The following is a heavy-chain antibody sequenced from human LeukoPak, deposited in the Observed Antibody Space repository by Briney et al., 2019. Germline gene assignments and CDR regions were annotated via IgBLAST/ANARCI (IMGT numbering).Heavy chain of an antibody. CDR3: ARLFPDTAMVNDAFDI. CDR1: GDTFSSFT. D-gene: IGHD5-18*01. V-gene: IGHV1-69*06. Sequence: SVKVSCKASGDTFSSFTISWVRQAPGQGLEWMGGIIPIFDSAIYAQKFKGIVTITADKSTSTAYMELSSLRSEDTAVYYCARLFPDTAMVNDAFDIWGQGTMVTVSS. CDR2: IIPIFDSA. J-gene: IGHJ3*02.